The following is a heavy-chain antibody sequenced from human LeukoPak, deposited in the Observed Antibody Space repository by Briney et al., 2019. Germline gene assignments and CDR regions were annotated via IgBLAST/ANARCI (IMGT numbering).Heavy chain of an antibody. Sequence: GGFLRLSCAASGFTFSSYNMNWVRQAPGKGLEWVSSISGSSSYIYYADSVKGRFTISRHNAKNSLYLQMNSLRAEDTAVYYCARVPAGVIGMKDAFDIWGKGTMVTVSS. CDR3: ARVPAGVIGMKDAFDI. CDR1: GFTFSSYN. V-gene: IGHV3-21*01. CDR2: ISGSSSYI. D-gene: IGHD3-16*02. J-gene: IGHJ3*02.